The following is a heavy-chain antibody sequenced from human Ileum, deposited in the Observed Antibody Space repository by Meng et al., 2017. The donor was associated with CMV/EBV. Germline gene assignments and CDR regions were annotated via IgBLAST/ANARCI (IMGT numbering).Heavy chain of an antibody. Sequence: ASVKVSCKASGYSFTGYYMHWVRQAPGQGLEWMGWINPNSGATNYAQKFQARVTMTRDTSINTGYMELSKMTSDDTAVYYCAGADTVIISVYWGQGTLVTVSS. CDR1: GYSFTGYY. CDR3: AGADTVIISVY. J-gene: IGHJ4*02. V-gene: IGHV1-2*02. CDR2: INPNSGAT. D-gene: IGHD3-16*01.